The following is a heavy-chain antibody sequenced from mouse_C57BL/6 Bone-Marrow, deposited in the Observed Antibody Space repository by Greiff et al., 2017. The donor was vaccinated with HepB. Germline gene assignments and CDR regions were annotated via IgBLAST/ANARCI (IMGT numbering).Heavy chain of an antibody. V-gene: IGHV5-15*01. Sequence: EVMLVESGGGLVQPGGSLKLSCAASGFTFSDYGMAWVRQAPRKGPEWVAFISNLAYSIYYADTVTGRFTISRENAKNTLYPEMSSLRSEDTAMYYCARLTPYWYFDVWGTGTTVTVSS. CDR2: ISNLAYSI. CDR3: ARLTPYWYFDV. CDR1: GFTFSDYG. J-gene: IGHJ1*03. D-gene: IGHD1-3*01.